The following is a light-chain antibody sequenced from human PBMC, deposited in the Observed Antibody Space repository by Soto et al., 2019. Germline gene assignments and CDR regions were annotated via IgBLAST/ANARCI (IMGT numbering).Light chain of an antibody. Sequence: DIQMTQSPSTLSASVGDRVTITCRASQSISNWLAWYQQKPGKAPTLLIYDVSRLESGVPSRFSGSGSGTEFTPTNTSLQPDDFATYYCQHYDSYYTFGQGTKVAIK. J-gene: IGKJ2*01. CDR1: QSISNW. V-gene: IGKV1-5*01. CDR3: QHYDSYYT. CDR2: DVS.